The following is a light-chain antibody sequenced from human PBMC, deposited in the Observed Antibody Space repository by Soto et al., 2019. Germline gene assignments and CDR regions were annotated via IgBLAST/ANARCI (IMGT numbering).Light chain of an antibody. J-gene: IGLJ2*01. Sequence: QAVVTQEPSLTVSPGGTVTLTCASSTGEVTSGYFPNWIQQKPGQAPRSLIYNTNNKYSWTPARFSGSLLGGKAALTLSGVQPEDEADYYCLLYLYGHVRLFGGGTKLTVL. CDR1: TGEVTSGYF. CDR2: NTN. CDR3: LLYLYGHVRL. V-gene: IGLV7-43*01.